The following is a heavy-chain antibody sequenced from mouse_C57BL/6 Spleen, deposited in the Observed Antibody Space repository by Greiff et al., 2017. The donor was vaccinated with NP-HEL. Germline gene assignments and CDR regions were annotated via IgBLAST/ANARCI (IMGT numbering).Heavy chain of an antibody. D-gene: IGHD2-3*01. CDR3: ARNIYDGYPLAMDY. CDR2: IDPSDSET. CDR1: GYTFTSYW. J-gene: IGHJ4*01. Sequence: QVQLQQPGAELVRPGSSVKLSCKASGYTFTSYWMHWVKQRPIQGLEWIGNIDPSDSETHYNQKFKDKATLTVDKSSSTAYMPLSSLTSEYSAVYYCARNIYDGYPLAMDYWGQGTSVTVSS. V-gene: IGHV1-52*01.